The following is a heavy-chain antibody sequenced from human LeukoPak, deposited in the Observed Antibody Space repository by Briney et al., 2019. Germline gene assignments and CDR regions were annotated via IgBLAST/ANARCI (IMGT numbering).Heavy chain of an antibody. CDR1: GFTFGDYA. V-gene: IGHV3-49*04. CDR3: TRAARGGPKAYYFDY. CDR2: IRSKAYGGTT. Sequence: PGGSLRLSCTASGFTFGDYAMSWVRQAPGKGLEWVGFIRSKAYGGTTEYAASVKGRFTISRDDSKSIVYLQMNSLKTEDTAVYYCTRAARGGPKAYYFDYWGQGTLVTVSS. J-gene: IGHJ4*02.